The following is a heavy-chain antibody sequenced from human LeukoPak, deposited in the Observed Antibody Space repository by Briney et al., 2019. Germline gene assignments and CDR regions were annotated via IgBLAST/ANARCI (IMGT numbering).Heavy chain of an antibody. J-gene: IGHJ5*02. CDR3: ARNTTEVVTAKWFDP. V-gene: IGHV4-38-2*01. D-gene: IGHD2-21*02. CDR1: GYSISSGDY. CDR2: IYHSGST. Sequence: SETPSLTCAVSGYSISSGDYWGWIRPPPGKGLELIGSIYHSGSTHYNPSLKSRVTISVDTSKNQFSLKLSSVTAADTAVYYCARNTTEVVTAKWFDPWGQGTLVTVSS.